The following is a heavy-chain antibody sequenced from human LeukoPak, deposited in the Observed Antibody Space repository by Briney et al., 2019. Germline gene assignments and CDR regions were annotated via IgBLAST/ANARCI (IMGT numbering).Heavy chain of an antibody. CDR2: ISYDGSNK. J-gene: IGHJ4*02. V-gene: IGHV3-30-3*01. Sequence: QPGRSLRLSCAASGFTFSSYAIHWVRQVPGKGLECVAVISYDGSNKYYADSVKGRFTISRDNSKNTLYLQMNSLRAEDTAVYYCARELAYCGGDCYSYGYWGQGTLVTVSS. CDR1: GFTFSSYA. D-gene: IGHD2-21*02. CDR3: ARELAYCGGDCYSYGY.